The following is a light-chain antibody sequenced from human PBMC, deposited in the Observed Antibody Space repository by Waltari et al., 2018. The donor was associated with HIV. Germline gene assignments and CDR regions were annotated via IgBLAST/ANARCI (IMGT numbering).Light chain of an antibody. J-gene: IGKJ4*01. V-gene: IGKV4-1*01. CDR1: QSVLKTSTSRNY. Sequence: DIVITQSPVSRLVAVGEGATISCKPSQSVLKTSTSRNYLAGYQQKHRQPPTLLIYWASTRESGVPARFSGSESGTDFTLTISSLQAEDVAVYYCQQYLSTPLTFGGGTKVEVK. CDR3: QQYLSTPLT. CDR2: WAS.